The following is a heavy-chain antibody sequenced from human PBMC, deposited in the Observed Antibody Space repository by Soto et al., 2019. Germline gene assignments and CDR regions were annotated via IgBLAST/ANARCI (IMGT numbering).Heavy chain of an antibody. D-gene: IGHD6-6*01. CDR2: INHSGST. V-gene: IGHV4-34*01. J-gene: IGHJ4*02. CDR1: GGSFSGYY. Sequence: PSETLSLTCAVYGGSFSGYYWSWIRQPPGKGLEWIGEINHSGSTNYNPSLKSRVTISVDTSKNQFSLKLSSVTAADTAVYYCARDLRIAARPGQFDYWGQGTLVTVSS. CDR3: ARDLRIAARPGQFDY.